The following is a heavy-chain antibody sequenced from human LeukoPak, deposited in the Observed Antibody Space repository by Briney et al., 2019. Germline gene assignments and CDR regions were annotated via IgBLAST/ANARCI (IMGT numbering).Heavy chain of an antibody. CDR3: AKSSGYGPNDAFDI. Sequence: GESLKISCKGSGYRCTTYWISWVRQMPGKGLEWMGRIDPSDSYTKYSPSFQGHVTISADKSISTAYLQWSSLKASDTAMYYCAKSSGYGPNDAFDIWGQGTMVTVSS. D-gene: IGHD3-22*01. CDR1: GYRCTTYW. J-gene: IGHJ3*02. CDR2: IDPSDSYT. V-gene: IGHV5-10-1*01.